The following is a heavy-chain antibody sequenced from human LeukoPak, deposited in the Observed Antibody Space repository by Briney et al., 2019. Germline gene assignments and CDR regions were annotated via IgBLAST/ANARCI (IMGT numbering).Heavy chain of an antibody. J-gene: IGHJ5*02. Sequence: ASVKVSCKASGGTFSSYAISWVRQAPGQGLEWMGGIIPIFGTANYAQKFQGRVTITADESTSTAYMELSSLRSEGTAVYYCARDHCSSTSCYYLWFDPWGQGTLVTVSS. CDR1: GGTFSSYA. V-gene: IGHV1-69*13. CDR3: ARDHCSSTSCYYLWFDP. CDR2: IIPIFGTA. D-gene: IGHD2-2*01.